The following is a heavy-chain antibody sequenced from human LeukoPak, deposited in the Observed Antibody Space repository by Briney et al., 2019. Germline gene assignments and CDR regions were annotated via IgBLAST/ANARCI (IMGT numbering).Heavy chain of an antibody. D-gene: IGHD3-16*01. Sequence: GGSLRLSCAASGFTFSSYSMNWVRQAPGKGLEWVSRINSDGSSTSYADSVKGRFTISRDNAKNTLYLQMNSLRAEDTAVYYCARGGSPDYWGQGTLVTVSS. J-gene: IGHJ4*02. CDR2: INSDGSST. V-gene: IGHV3-74*01. CDR1: GFTFSSYS. CDR3: ARGGSPDY.